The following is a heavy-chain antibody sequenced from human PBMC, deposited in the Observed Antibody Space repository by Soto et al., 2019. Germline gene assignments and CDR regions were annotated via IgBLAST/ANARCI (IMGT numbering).Heavy chain of an antibody. Sequence: PSETLSLTCAVYGGSFSGYYWSWIRQPPGKGLEWIGEINHSGSTNYNPSLKSRVTISVDTSKNQFSLKLSSVTAADTAVYYCARAGKYDYIWGSYRYMSGIDYWGQGTLVTVSS. CDR1: GGSFSGYY. CDR2: INHSGST. J-gene: IGHJ4*02. CDR3: ARAGKYDYIWGSYRYMSGIDY. D-gene: IGHD3-16*02. V-gene: IGHV4-34*01.